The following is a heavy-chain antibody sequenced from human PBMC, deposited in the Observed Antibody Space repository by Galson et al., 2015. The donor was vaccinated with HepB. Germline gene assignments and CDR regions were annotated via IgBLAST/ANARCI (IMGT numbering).Heavy chain of an antibody. Sequence: SLRLSCAASGFTFSSYAMTWVRQAPGKGLEWVSFISGSGGSSYYADSVQGRFTISRDNSKNTLYLQMNSPRAEDTAVYYCAKERPAALSFDNWGQGTLVTVSS. D-gene: IGHD6-13*01. V-gene: IGHV3-23*01. CDR1: GFTFSSYA. CDR3: AKERPAALSFDN. J-gene: IGHJ4*02. CDR2: ISGSGGSS.